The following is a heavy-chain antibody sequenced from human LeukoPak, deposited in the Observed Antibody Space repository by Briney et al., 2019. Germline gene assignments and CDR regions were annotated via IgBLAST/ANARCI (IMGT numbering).Heavy chain of an antibody. CDR1: GGTFSSYA. Sequence: SVKVSCKASGGTFSSYAISWVRQAPGQGLEWMGGIIPIFGTANYAQKFQGRVTITADESTSTAYMELSSLRSEDTAVYYCARDMGYSYGRSNWFDPWGQGTLVTVSS. J-gene: IGHJ5*02. CDR3: ARDMGYSYGRSNWFDP. CDR2: IIPIFGTA. V-gene: IGHV1-69*13. D-gene: IGHD5-18*01.